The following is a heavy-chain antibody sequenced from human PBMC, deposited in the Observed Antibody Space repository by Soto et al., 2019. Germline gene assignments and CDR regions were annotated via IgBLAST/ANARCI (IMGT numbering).Heavy chain of an antibody. J-gene: IGHJ4*02. CDR2: IIPILGIA. Sequence: QVQLVQSGAEVQKPGSSVKVSCKASGGTFSSYTISWVRQAPGQGLEWMGRIIPILGIANYAQKFQGRVTITADKSMSSGYMELSSLRSEDTAVYYCARDELVYCSGGSCYNYWGQGTLVTVSS. CDR3: ARDELVYCSGGSCYNY. V-gene: IGHV1-69*08. CDR1: GGTFSSYT. D-gene: IGHD2-15*01.